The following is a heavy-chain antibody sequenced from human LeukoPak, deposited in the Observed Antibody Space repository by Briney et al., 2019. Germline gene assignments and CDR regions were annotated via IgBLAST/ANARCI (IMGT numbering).Heavy chain of an antibody. J-gene: IGHJ5*02. CDR1: GGSFSGYY. D-gene: IGHD2-2*01. Sequence: SETLSLTCAVYGGSFSGYYWSWIRQPPGKGLEWIGEINHSGSTNYNPSLKSRVTISVDTSKNQFSLKLSSVTAADTAVYYCARGYCSSTSCYAFGHWFDPWGQGTLVTVPS. CDR2: INHSGST. CDR3: ARGYCSSTSCYAFGHWFDP. V-gene: IGHV4-34*01.